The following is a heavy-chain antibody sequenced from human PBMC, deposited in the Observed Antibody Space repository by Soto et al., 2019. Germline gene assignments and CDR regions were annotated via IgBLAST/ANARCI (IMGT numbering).Heavy chain of an antibody. D-gene: IGHD6-19*01. J-gene: IGHJ4*02. CDR3: TRDGPDSSGLYYFYY. CDR1: GYTFTSYY. CDR2: INPSGGST. Sequence: ASVKVSCKASGYTFTSYYMHWVRQAPGQGLEWMGIINPSGGSTSYAQKFQGRVTMTRDTSTSTVYMELSSLRSEDTAVYYCTRDGPDSSGLYYFYYWGQGTLVTVSS. V-gene: IGHV1-46*01.